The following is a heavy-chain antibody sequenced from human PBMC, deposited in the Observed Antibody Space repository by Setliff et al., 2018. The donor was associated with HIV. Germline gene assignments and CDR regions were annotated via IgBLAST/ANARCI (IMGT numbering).Heavy chain of an antibody. Sequence: GESLKISCAASGFSFRSYAVSWVRQAPGKGLEWVSVISGSGDITYYRESVKGRFTVSRDNSNNTVYLQMNSLRAEDTAMYYCAKTQAVITVYGPFDSWGQGTPVTVSS. CDR1: GFSFRSYA. CDR3: AKTQAVITVYGPFDS. D-gene: IGHD4-4*01. CDR2: ISGSGDIT. V-gene: IGHV3-23*01. J-gene: IGHJ4*02.